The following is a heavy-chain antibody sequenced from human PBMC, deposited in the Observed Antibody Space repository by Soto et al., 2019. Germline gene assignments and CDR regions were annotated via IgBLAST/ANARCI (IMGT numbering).Heavy chain of an antibody. J-gene: IGHJ6*02. CDR1: GYTFSSYG. CDR2: ISAYNGNT. Sequence: QVQLVQSGAEVKKPGASVKVSCKASGYTFSSYGISWVRQAPGQGLEWMGWISAYNGNTNYAQKLQGRVTMTTDTSTSTAYMELRSLISDDTAVYYCASSYCGGDCSVLYYYYGMDVWGQGTTVTVSS. V-gene: IGHV1-18*01. D-gene: IGHD2-21*02. CDR3: ASSYCGGDCSVLYYYYGMDV.